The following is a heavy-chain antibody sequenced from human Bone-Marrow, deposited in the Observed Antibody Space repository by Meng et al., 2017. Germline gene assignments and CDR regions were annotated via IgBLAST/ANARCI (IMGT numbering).Heavy chain of an antibody. CDR3: ARGGNEFDY. CDR1: GFTFSSYA. V-gene: IGHV3-30*01. CDR2: ISYDGSNK. J-gene: IGHJ4*02. D-gene: IGHD4-23*01. Sequence: VAVVGSGGGVVPPGRSLRLSWSASGFTFSSYAMHWVRQAPGKGLEWVAVISYDGSNKYYADSVKGRFTISRDNSKNTLYLQMNSLRAEDTAVYYCARGGNEFDYWGQGTLVTVSS.